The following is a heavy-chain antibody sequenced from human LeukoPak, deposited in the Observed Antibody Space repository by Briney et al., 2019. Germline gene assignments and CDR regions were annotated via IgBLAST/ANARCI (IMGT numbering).Heavy chain of an antibody. CDR1: GYTFTSYG. V-gene: IGHV1-18*01. CDR3: ARGRKDDYGDFLI. Sequence: GAAVKVSCKASGYTFTSYGISWVRQAPGQGLEWMGGISANYGNTNYAQKLQGRVTMTTDTSTSTAYMDLRSLRSDDTAVYYCARGRKDDYGDFLIWGQGTMVTVSS. D-gene: IGHD4-17*01. J-gene: IGHJ3*02. CDR2: ISANYGNT.